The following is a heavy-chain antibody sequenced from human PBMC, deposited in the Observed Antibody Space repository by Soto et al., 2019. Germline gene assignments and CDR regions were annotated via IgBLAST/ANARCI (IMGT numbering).Heavy chain of an antibody. CDR3: ARKYSSSWYDY. Sequence: SETLSLTCTVSGGSISSGDYYWSWIRQPPGKGLEWIGYIYYSGDTYYNPSLKSRVTISIDTSKNQFSLKLSSVTAADTAMYYCARKYSSSWYDYWGQGALVTVSS. CDR2: IYYSGDT. D-gene: IGHD6-13*01. V-gene: IGHV4-30-4*01. J-gene: IGHJ4*02. CDR1: GGSISSGDYY.